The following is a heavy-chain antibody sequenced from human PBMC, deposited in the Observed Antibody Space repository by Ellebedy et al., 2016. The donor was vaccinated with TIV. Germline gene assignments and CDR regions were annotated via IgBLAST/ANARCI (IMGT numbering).Heavy chain of an antibody. CDR3: ARGFRFGMDV. Sequence: PGGSLRLSCVASGFIFSSYYMTWVRQAPGKGLEWISYISGSGGMMDHADSVKGRFTISRDNSKNTLYLQMNSLRAEDTAVYYCARGFRFGMDVWGQGTTVTVSS. CDR2: ISGSGGMM. D-gene: IGHD3-10*01. CDR1: GFIFSSYY. V-gene: IGHV3-48*01. J-gene: IGHJ6*02.